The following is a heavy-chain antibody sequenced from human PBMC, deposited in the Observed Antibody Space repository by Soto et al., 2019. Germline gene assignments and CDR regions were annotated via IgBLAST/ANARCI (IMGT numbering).Heavy chain of an antibody. CDR3: AREFACGFDP. Sequence: SDTLSLTCTVSGGSISNYYWSWIRQPPGKGLEWIGYIYYSGSTNYNPSLKSRVTISVDTSKNQFSLKLSSVTAADTAVYYCAREFACGFDPWGQGTLVTVX. D-gene: IGHD3-16*01. CDR1: GGSISNYY. J-gene: IGHJ5*02. CDR2: IYYSGST. V-gene: IGHV4-59*01.